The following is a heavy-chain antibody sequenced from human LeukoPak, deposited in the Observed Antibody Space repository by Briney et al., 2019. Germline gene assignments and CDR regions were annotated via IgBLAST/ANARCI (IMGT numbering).Heavy chain of an antibody. V-gene: IGHV1-2*06. D-gene: IGHD5-12*01. CDR2: INPNSGGT. J-gene: IGHJ4*02. CDR3: AVYSGYEGYFDY. Sequence: GASVKVSCKASGYTFTGYYMHWVRQAPGQGLEWMGRINPNSGGTNYAQKFQGRVTMTRDTSISTAYMELSRLRSDDTAVYYCAVYSGYEGYFDYWGQGTLVTVSS. CDR1: GYTFTGYY.